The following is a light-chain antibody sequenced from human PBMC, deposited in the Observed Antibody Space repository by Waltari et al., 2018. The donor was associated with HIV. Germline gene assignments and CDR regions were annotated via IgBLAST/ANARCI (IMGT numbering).Light chain of an antibody. CDR1: SS. V-gene: IGLV2-23*01. CDR2: EGI. CDR3: CSYIGSGVPI. J-gene: IGLJ2*01. Sequence: QSTLTQPASVSESPGKSITISCSGASSVSWYQKFPGKAPKLILYEGIKRPSGASNRFSGSMSGNTASLTISGLQAEDEADYYCCSYIGSGVPIFGGGTKLTVL.